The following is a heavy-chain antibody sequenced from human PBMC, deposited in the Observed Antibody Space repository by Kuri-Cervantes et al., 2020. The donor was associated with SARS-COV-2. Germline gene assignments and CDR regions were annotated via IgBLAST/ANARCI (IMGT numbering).Heavy chain of an antibody. D-gene: IGHD3-3*01. J-gene: IGHJ4*02. V-gene: IGHV5-51*01. CDR1: GYSFTSYW. Sequence: GGSLRLSCKGSGYSFTSYWIRWVRQMPGKGLEWMGIIYPGDSDTRYSPSFQGQVTISADKSISPAYLQWSSLKASDTAMYYCARSPGVSRYYFWSWTPAQFDYWGQGTLVTVSS. CDR2: IYPGDSDT. CDR3: ARSPGVSRYYFWSWTPAQFDY.